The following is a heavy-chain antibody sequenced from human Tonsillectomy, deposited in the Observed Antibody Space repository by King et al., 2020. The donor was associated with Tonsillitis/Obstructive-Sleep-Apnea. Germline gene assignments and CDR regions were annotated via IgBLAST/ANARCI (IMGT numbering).Heavy chain of an antibody. CDR3: ARTYYYGSGSYW. CDR1: GFTFKSYS. D-gene: IGHD3-10*01. Sequence: VQLVESGGALVQPGGSLRLSCAASGFTFKSYSMDWVRQAPGKGLEWVAYISSSSSTIYYADAVRGRFTISRDNAQDSLYLQMNSLRDEDTAVYYCARTYYYGSGSYWWGQGTLVTVSS. V-gene: IGHV3-48*02. J-gene: IGHJ4*02. CDR2: ISSSSSTI.